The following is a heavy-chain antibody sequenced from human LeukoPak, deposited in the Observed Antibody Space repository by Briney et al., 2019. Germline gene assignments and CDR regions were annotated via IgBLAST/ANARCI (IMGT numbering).Heavy chain of an antibody. V-gene: IGHV4-31*03. CDR2: IYYSGST. J-gene: IGHJ2*01. CDR1: GGSISSGGYY. Sequence: SQTLSLTCTVSGGSISSGGYYWSWIRQHPGKGLEWIGYIYYSGSTYYNPSLKSRVTISVDTSKNQFSLKLSSVTAADTAVYYCARGGYYYDSSGNWYFDLWGRGTLVTVSS. D-gene: IGHD3-22*01. CDR3: ARGGYYYDSSGNWYFDL.